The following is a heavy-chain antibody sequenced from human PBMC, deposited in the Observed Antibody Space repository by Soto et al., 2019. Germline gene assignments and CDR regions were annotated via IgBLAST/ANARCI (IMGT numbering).Heavy chain of an antibody. Sequence: SETLSLTCAVYGGSFSGYYWSWIRQPPGKGLEWIGEINHSGSTNYNPSLKSRVTISVDTSKNQFSLKLSSVTAADTAVYYCARGEVTGTTLWYWGQGTLVTVSS. D-gene: IGHD1-20*01. CDR2: INHSGST. CDR1: GGSFSGYY. V-gene: IGHV4-34*01. CDR3: ARGEVTGTTLWY. J-gene: IGHJ4*02.